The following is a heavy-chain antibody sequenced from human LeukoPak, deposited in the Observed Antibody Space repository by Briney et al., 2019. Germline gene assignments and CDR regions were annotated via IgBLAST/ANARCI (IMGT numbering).Heavy chain of an antibody. Sequence: SETLSLTCTVSGGSISSHCWSWIRQAPGKGLEWIGYISYSGTTNDNPSLKSLVTISVDTSKNQFSLKLSSVTAADTAVYHCARGRGYGYGIDYWGQGNMVSVSS. V-gene: IGHV4-59*11. CDR1: GGSISSHC. CDR2: ISYSGTT. J-gene: IGHJ4*02. D-gene: IGHD5-18*01. CDR3: ARGRGYGYGIDY.